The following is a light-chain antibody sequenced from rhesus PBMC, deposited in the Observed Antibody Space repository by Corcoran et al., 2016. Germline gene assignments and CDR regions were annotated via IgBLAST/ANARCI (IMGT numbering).Light chain of an antibody. CDR2: KAS. V-gene: IGKV1-25*01. J-gene: IGKJ2*01. CDR1: QGISTN. Sequence: DIQMTQSPSSLSASVGDRVTITCQASQGISTNLAWYQQKPGKVPKLLIYKASTLESGVPSRFSGSGSGTDYTFTISSLQSEDVATYYCQHNYGTPYSFGQGTKVEIK. CDR3: QHNYGTPYS.